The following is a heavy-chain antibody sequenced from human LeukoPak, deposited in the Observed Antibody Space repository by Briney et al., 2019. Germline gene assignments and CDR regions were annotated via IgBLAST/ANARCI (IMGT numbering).Heavy chain of an antibody. D-gene: IGHD3-3*01. CDR3: ARASYDFWSGYLTTPFDY. Sequence: SETLSLTCTVSGGSISSGGYYWSWIRQHPGKGLEWIGYIYYRGSTYYNPSLKSRVTISVDTSKNQFSLKLSSVTAADTAVYYCARASYDFWSGYLTTPFDYWGQGTLVTVSS. CDR1: GGSISSGGYY. J-gene: IGHJ4*02. CDR2: IYYRGST. V-gene: IGHV4-31*03.